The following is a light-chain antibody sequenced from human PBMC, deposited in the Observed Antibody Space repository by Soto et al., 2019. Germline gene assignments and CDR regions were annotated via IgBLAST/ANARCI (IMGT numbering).Light chain of an antibody. CDR2: LAS. V-gene: IGKV1-9*01. J-gene: IGKJ4*01. CDR3: QYLNSFPLT. CDR1: QGISNY. Sequence: IQLPKSPSSLSASVGDSATITCRASQGISNYLAWYQQKPGRAPKLLIYLASTLQGGVPSRFSGSGPGTDFSLTISSLQPEDVATYYCQYLNSFPLTFGGGTKVDIK.